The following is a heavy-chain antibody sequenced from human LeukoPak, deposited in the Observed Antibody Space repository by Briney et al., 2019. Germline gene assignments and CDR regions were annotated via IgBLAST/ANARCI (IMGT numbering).Heavy chain of an antibody. D-gene: IGHD6-19*01. V-gene: IGHV3-23*01. CDR3: AKAGIGVVGYFDY. CDR2: IRGSGGGT. Sequence: QPGGYLRLSCAASGSTFNSYAMSWVRQAPGKGLEWVSAIRGSGGGTYYADSVKGRFTISRDNSKNTLYLQMNSLRDEDTALYYCAKAGIGVVGYFDYWGQGTLVTVSS. CDR1: GSTFNSYA. J-gene: IGHJ4*02.